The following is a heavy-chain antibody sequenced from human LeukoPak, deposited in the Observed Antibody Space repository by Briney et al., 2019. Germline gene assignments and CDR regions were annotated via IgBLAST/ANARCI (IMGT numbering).Heavy chain of an antibody. CDR3: AVNYGTSAYSYDY. D-gene: IGHD3-22*01. Sequence: GESLKISCKGSGYRFTTYWIAWVRQMPGKGLEWMGSIYPGDSDTKYSPSFQGQVTILADKSITTAYLQWSSLKASDTAMYYCAVNYGTSAYSYDYWGQGILVTVSS. V-gene: IGHV5-51*01. CDR1: GYRFTTYW. CDR2: IYPGDSDT. J-gene: IGHJ4*02.